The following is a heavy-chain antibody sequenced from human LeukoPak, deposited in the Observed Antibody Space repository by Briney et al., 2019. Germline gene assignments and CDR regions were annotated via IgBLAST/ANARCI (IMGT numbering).Heavy chain of an antibody. Sequence: GGSLRLSCAASGLRFSDYYVSWIRQAPGKGLQWVSYISSGGDIMHYADSVKGRFTSSRDNAKNTLYLQMNSLRAEDTAVYYCAKCIVGATAPFDYWGQGTLVTVSS. CDR2: ISSGGDIM. V-gene: IGHV3-11*01. J-gene: IGHJ4*02. CDR1: GLRFSDYY. D-gene: IGHD1-26*01. CDR3: AKCIVGATAPFDY.